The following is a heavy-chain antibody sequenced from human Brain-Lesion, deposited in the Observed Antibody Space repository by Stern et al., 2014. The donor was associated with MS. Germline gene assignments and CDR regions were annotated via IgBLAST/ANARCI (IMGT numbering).Heavy chain of an antibody. Sequence: QVQLVESGPGLVKPSETLSLTCTVSGGSISSSTYYWAWIRQPPGKGLEWIGNIYYSGFTYYNPSLKSRVTIPVHMSQHQFSLNLSSVTAADTAIYYCARHDSVPRPSQLYSARDRGPGYFDYWGQGTLVTVSS. D-gene: IGHD1-26*01. V-gene: IGHV4-39*01. CDR2: IYYSGFT. CDR1: GGSISSSTYY. J-gene: IGHJ4*02. CDR3: ARHDSVPRPSQLYSARDRGPGYFDY.